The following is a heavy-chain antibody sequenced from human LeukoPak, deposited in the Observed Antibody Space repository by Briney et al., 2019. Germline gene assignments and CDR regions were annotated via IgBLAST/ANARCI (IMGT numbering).Heavy chain of an antibody. CDR1: GFTFNNYW. V-gene: IGHV3-7*01. D-gene: IGHD6-13*01. J-gene: IGHJ4*01. Sequence: PGGSLRLSCAVSGFTFNNYWVNWVRQAPGKGLEWVASIRQDGNEKSYVDSLKGRFTISRDNAKNSLYLQMSSLRAEDTAVYYCARDGTAPGLYFDLWGQGTLVTVSS. CDR2: IRQDGNEK. CDR3: ARDGTAPGLYFDL.